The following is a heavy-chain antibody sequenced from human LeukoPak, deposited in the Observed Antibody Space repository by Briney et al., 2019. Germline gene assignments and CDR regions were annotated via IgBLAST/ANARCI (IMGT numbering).Heavy chain of an antibody. CDR1: GFXFSSYA. V-gene: IGHV3-33*01. D-gene: IGHD6-19*01. CDR3: ARAYSSGSGVETFDI. Sequence: GRSLRLSCAASGFXFSSYAMHWVRQAPGKGLEWVAFIWYDGSNKDYTDSVKGRFTISRDNAKNRLHLQMNSLRAEDTAVYYCARAYSSGSGVETFDIWGQGTMVTVSS. CDR2: IWYDGSNK. J-gene: IGHJ3*02.